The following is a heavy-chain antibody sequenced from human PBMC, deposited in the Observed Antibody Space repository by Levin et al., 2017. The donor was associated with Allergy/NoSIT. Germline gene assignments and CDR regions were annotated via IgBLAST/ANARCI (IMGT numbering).Heavy chain of an antibody. CDR1: GGSISGGDYY. V-gene: IGHV4-31*03. CDR2: IYDSGGT. D-gene: IGHD3-3*01. Sequence: SETLSLTCTVSGGSISGGDYYWSWIRQHPGKGLEWIGYIYDSGGTYYNPSLKSRLTMSIDTSKNQFSLKLSSVTAADTALYYCARGHGFWSGYSFDNWGQGTLVTVSS. CDR3: ARGHGFWSGYSFDN. J-gene: IGHJ4*02.